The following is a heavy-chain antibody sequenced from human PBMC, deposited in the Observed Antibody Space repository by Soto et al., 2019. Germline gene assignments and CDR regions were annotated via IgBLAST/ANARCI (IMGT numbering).Heavy chain of an antibody. CDR3: ARSTVGAVYDAFDI. CDR2: IIPIFGTA. Sequence: QVQLVQSGAEVKKPGSSVKVSCKASGGTFSSYAISWVLQAPGQGLEWMGGIIPIFGTANYAQKFQGRVTITADESTSTAYMELSSLRSEDTAVDYCARSTVGAVYDAFDIWGQGTMVTVSS. D-gene: IGHD1-26*01. CDR1: GGTFSSYA. J-gene: IGHJ3*02. V-gene: IGHV1-69*01.